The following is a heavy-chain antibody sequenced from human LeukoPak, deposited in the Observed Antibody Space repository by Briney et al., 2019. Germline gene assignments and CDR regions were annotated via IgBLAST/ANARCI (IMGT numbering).Heavy chain of an antibody. CDR1: GFTFSSYA. V-gene: IGHV3-23*01. CDR3: ARARGLTGRGDY. D-gene: IGHD3-9*01. CDR2: ISGSGGST. Sequence: GGSLRLSCAASGFTFSSYAMSWVRQAPGKGLEWVSAISGSGGSTYYADSVKGRFTISRDNSKNTLYLQMNSLRAEDTAVYYCARARGLTGRGDYWGQGTLVTVSS. J-gene: IGHJ4*02.